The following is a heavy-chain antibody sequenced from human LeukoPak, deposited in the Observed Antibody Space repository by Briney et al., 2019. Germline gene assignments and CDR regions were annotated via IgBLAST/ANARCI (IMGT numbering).Heavy chain of an antibody. CDR2: MNPDNGNT. Sequence: ASVKVSCKASGYTFTSYQINWVRQATGQGLEWMGWMNPDNGNTGFAQNFQGRVTMTRNISISTAYMALSSLRSGDTAVYYCARGHVLVPAATDYWGQGTLVTVS. CDR3: ARGHVLVPAATDY. CDR1: GYTFTSYQ. D-gene: IGHD2-2*01. J-gene: IGHJ4*02. V-gene: IGHV1-8*01.